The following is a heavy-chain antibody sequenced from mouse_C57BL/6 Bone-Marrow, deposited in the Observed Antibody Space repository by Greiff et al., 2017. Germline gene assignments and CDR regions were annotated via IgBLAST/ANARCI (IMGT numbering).Heavy chain of an antibody. J-gene: IGHJ3*01. CDR3: ARHEGRLPFAY. V-gene: IGHV5-12*01. D-gene: IGHD2-4*01. CDR2: ISNGGGST. CDR1: GFTFSDYY. Sequence: EVQLVESGGGLVQPGGSLKLSCAASGFTFSDYYMYWVRQTPEERLEWVAYISNGGGSTYYPDTVKGRFTISRDNATNTLYLQMSRLKSEDTAMYYCARHEGRLPFAYWGQGTLVTVSA.